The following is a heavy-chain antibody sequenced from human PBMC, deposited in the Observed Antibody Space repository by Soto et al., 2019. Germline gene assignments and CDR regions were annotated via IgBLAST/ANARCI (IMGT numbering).Heavy chain of an antibody. CDR1: GFTFSNAW. CDR2: VKSKNDGGTT. J-gene: IGHJ4*01. Sequence: GGSLRLSCTASGFTFSNAWINWVRQTPGRGLEWVGRVKSKNDGGTTDFAAPVKGRFAISRDDSKNMVYLAMNSLQNEDTAMYYCTTDSYIPPTAVSFDYGGHGTLVT. D-gene: IGHD2-21*01. CDR3: TTDSYIPPTAVSFDY. V-gene: IGHV3-15*07.